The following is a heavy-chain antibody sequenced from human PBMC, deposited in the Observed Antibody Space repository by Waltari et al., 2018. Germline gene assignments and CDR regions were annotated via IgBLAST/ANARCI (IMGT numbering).Heavy chain of an antibody. D-gene: IGHD3-3*01. CDR3: ARLDDGVFDY. CDR1: GYSISSGYY. J-gene: IGHJ4*02. Sequence: QVQLQESGPGLVKPSETLSLTCAVSGYSISSGYYWGWIRQPPGKGLEWIGSIYHSGSTYYNPSLKSRVTISVDTSKNQFSLKLSSVTAADTAVYYCARLDDGVFDYWGQGTLVTVSS. CDR2: IYHSGST. V-gene: IGHV4-38-2*01.